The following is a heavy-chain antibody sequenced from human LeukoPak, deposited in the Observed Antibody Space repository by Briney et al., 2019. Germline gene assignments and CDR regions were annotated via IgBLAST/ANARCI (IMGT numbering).Heavy chain of an antibody. CDR3: ARQRIASAFDI. V-gene: IGHV4-39*01. CDR1: GGSISSSSYY. J-gene: IGHJ3*02. D-gene: IGHD6-6*01. CDR2: IYYSGST. Sequence: ASETLSLTCTVSGGSISSSSYYWGWIRQPPGKGLEWIESIYYSGSTYYNPSLKSRVTISVDTSKNQFSLKLSSVTAADTAVYYCARQRIASAFDIWGQGTMVTVSS.